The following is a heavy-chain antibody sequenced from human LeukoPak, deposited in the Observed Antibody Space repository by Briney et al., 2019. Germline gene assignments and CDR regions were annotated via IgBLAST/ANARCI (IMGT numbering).Heavy chain of an antibody. D-gene: IGHD3-22*01. CDR2: ISGSGGNT. Sequence: GGSLRLSCAASGFTFSSYAMSWVRQAPGKGLEWVSTISGSGGNTYFSDSVKGRFTISRDNSKNTLYLQMNSLRAEDTAVYYCARFGYYYDSSGYYSRDYWGQGTLVTVSS. J-gene: IGHJ4*02. V-gene: IGHV3-23*01. CDR3: ARFGYYYDSSGYYSRDY. CDR1: GFTFSSYA.